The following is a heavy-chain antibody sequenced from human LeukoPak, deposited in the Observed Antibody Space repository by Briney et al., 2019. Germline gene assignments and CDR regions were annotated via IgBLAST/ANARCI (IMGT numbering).Heavy chain of an antibody. CDR1: GFRLSDLW. CDR2: IKQDGIKK. CDR3: AKDHVGTWSDGDY. V-gene: IGHV3-7*03. D-gene: IGHD6-13*01. J-gene: IGHJ4*02. Sequence: GGSLRLSCAASGFRLSDLWMSWVRQAPGKGLEWVANIKQDGIKKDYVDSVRGRFTIARDDAKKSLSLEMNSLRAEDTAVYYCAKDHVGTWSDGDYWGQGTLVTVSS.